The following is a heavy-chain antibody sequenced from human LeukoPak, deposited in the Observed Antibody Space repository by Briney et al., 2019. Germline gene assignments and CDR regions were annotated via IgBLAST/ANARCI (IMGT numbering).Heavy chain of an antibody. Sequence: GSLRLSCAASGFTFSSYAMHWVRRAPGKGLEWVAVISYDGSNKYYADSVKGRFTISRDNSKNTLYLQMNSLRAEDTAVYYCASAPHGSGSYYNAWGQGTLVTVSS. CDR2: ISYDGSNK. D-gene: IGHD3-10*01. J-gene: IGHJ5*02. CDR1: GFTFSSYA. V-gene: IGHV3-30*04. CDR3: ASAPHGSGSYYNA.